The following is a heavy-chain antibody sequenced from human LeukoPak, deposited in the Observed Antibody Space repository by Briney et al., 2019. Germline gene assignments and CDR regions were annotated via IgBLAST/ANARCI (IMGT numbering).Heavy chain of an antibody. J-gene: IGHJ4*02. CDR1: GFTFSDHY. CDR2: IRNKANSYTT. V-gene: IGHV3-72*01. Sequence: PGGSLRLSCAASGFTFSDHYMDWVRQAPGKGLEWVGRIRNKANSYTTNYAASVKGRFTISRDDSKNSLYLQMNRLKTEDTPFYYCARGGQGLESTTYIYWGEGNLVTVSS. D-gene: IGHD1-1*01. CDR3: ARGGQGLESTTYIY.